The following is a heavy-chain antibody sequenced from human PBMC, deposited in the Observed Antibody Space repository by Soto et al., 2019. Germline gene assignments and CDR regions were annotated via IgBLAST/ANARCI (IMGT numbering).Heavy chain of an antibody. V-gene: IGHV3-48*03. J-gene: IGHJ4*02. D-gene: IGHD1-26*01. CDR1: GFTFSSSE. CDR2: ISPSGGTI. Sequence: EVQLVESGGGLTQPGGSLRLSCAASGFTFSSSERNWVRQAPGKGLEWVSYISPSGGTIYYADSVKGRFTISRDNARNSLYLRMNSLRADDTAVYYCAGSYPGRAYWGPGTLVTVSS. CDR3: AGSYPGRAY.